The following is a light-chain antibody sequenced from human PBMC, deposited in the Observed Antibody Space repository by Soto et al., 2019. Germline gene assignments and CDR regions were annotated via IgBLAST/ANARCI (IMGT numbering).Light chain of an antibody. CDR1: SGHNSYA. V-gene: IGLV4-69*01. CDR2: LNSDGSH. J-gene: IGLJ3*02. Sequence: QLVLTQPPSASASLGASVKLTCTLSSGHNSYAIAWHQQQPEKGPRYLMKLNSDGSHSKGDGIPDRFSGSSSGAERYLTISSLQSEDEADYYCQTLSTDIRVFGRGTMLTVL. CDR3: QTLSTDIRV.